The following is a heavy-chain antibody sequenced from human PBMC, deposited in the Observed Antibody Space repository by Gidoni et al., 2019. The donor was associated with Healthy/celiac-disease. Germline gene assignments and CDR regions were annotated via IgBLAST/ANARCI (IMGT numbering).Heavy chain of an antibody. V-gene: IGHV2-5*02. CDR1: GFSLSTSGVG. Sequence: QITLTASGPTLVKPTQTLTLTCTFSGFSLSTSGVGVGWIRQPPGKALEWLALIYWDDDKRYSPSLKSRLTITKDTSKNQVVLTMTNMDPVDTATYYCAHSYMGRDGYNYGDYWGQGTLVTVSS. CDR3: AHSYMGRDGYNYGDY. D-gene: IGHD5-12*01. CDR2: IYWDDDK. J-gene: IGHJ4*02.